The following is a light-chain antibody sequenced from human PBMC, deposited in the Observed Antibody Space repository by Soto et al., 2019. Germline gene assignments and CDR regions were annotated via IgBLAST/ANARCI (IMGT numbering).Light chain of an antibody. Sequence: EIVLTQSPATLSLSPGERATLSCRASQTLTSNYLAWYQQKPGQAPRLLIHGAASRATGIPDRFSGRGSGTDVALPISRLEPEDFAVYYCQQYSDSVLTFGGGTKVEIK. CDR2: GAA. CDR1: QTLTSNY. CDR3: QQYSDSVLT. J-gene: IGKJ4*01. V-gene: IGKV3-20*01.